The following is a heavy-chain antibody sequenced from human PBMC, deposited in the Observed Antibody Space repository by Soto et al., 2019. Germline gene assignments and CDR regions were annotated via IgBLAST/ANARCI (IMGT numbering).Heavy chain of an antibody. V-gene: IGHV3-11*01. CDR3: ARDGSLWFGTNYNWFAP. CDR2: ISSSGSTI. Sequence: LSLTCTVSGGSISSYYWSWIRQAPGKGLEWVSYISSSGSTIYYADSVKGRFTISRDNAKNSLYLQMNSLRAEDTAVYYCARDGSLWFGTNYNWFAPWGQGTLVTVSS. CDR1: GGSISSYY. J-gene: IGHJ5*02. D-gene: IGHD3-10*01.